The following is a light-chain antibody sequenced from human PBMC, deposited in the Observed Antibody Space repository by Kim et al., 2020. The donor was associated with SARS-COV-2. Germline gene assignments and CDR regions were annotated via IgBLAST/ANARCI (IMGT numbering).Light chain of an antibody. CDR2: QDI. CDR1: NLGDRY. J-gene: IGLJ3*02. V-gene: IGLV3-1*01. Sequence: VSVSPGQTASITCSGDNLGDRYVCWYQQKPGQSPVLIIYQDIKRPSGIPERFSGSNSGNTATLTISGTQAMDEADYYCQAWDRRVFGGGTQLTVL. CDR3: QAWDRRV.